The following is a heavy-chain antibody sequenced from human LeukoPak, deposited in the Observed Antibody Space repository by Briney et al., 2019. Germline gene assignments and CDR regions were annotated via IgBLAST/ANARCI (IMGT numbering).Heavy chain of an antibody. CDR2: ISGVGGRT. V-gene: IGHV3-23*01. Sequence: GGSLRLSCAASGFTFSIYAMSWVRQAPGKGLEWVSGISGVGGRTYYADSMQGRFTISRDTSRNTLYLQMNSLRVEDTAVYYCAKDHRWNDAPRYFDCWGQGTLATVSS. D-gene: IGHD1-1*01. CDR3: AKDHRWNDAPRYFDC. CDR1: GFTFSIYA. J-gene: IGHJ4*02.